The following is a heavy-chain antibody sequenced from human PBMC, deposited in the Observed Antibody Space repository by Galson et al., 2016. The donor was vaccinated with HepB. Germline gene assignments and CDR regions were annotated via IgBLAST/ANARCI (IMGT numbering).Heavy chain of an antibody. D-gene: IGHD5-18*01. CDR2: IWNDGTNK. CDR3: TRDEKIEGDTVMARGRKFNDDYYMDV. V-gene: IGHV3-33*01. J-gene: IGHJ6*03. Sequence: SLRLSCAASGFSFSRHGMHWVRQAPGKGLEWVAVIWNDGTNKYYADSVKGRFTISRDNSKNTLYLQMNSLRAEDTAVYYCTRDEKIEGDTVMARGRKFNDDYYMDVWGKGTTVTVSS. CDR1: GFSFSRHG.